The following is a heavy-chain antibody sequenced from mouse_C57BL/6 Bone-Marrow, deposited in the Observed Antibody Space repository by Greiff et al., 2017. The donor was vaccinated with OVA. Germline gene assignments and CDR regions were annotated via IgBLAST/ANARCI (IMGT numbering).Heavy chain of an antibody. V-gene: IGHV1-81*01. Sequence: QVQLKQSGAELARPGASVKLSCKASGYTFTSYGISWVKQRTGQGLEWIGEIYPRSGNTYYNEKFKGKATLTADKYSSTAYMELRSLTSEDSAVYFCAREGDWDDYWYFDVWGTGTTVTVSS. CDR3: AREGDWDDYWYFDV. J-gene: IGHJ1*03. D-gene: IGHD4-1*01. CDR1: GYTFTSYG. CDR2: IYPRSGNT.